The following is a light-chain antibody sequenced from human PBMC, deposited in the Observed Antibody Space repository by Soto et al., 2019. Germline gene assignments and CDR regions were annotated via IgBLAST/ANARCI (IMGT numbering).Light chain of an antibody. CDR2: ESS. CDR3: QHSSSDLIT. V-gene: IGKV1-39*01. Sequence: DIQMTQSPSSLSASVGDRVTITCRASQAIARHLNWYQHRPGRPPKFLIYESSNLRGGVSSRFSGSGSGTDFTLTIDRLQSDDFATYYCQHSSSDLITFGQGTKVDIK. J-gene: IGKJ1*01. CDR1: QAIARH.